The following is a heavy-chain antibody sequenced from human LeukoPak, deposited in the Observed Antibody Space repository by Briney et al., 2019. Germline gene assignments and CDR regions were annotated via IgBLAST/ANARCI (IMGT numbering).Heavy chain of an antibody. D-gene: IGHD1-26*01. CDR1: GFTFSSYW. CDR3: ARAHSGSYYYFDS. Sequence: GGSLRLSCAASGFTFSSYWMHWVRQAPGKGLVWVSGITSDGSGTSYADSVKGRFTISRDNAENTLYLQMSSLRAEDTAAYYCARAHSGSYYYFDSWGQGTLVTVSS. J-gene: IGHJ4*02. V-gene: IGHV3-74*01. CDR2: ITSDGSGT.